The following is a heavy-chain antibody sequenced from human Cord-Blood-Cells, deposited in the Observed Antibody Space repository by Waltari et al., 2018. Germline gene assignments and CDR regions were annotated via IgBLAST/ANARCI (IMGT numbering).Heavy chain of an antibody. CDR1: GGSFSGYY. V-gene: IGHV4-34*01. Sequence: QVQLQPWGAGLLKPSETLSLPCAVYGGSFSGYYWSWIRQPPGKGLEWIGEINHSGSTNYNPSLKSRVTISVDTSKNQSSLKLSSVTAADTAVYYCASSSSLEYFQHWGQGTLVTVSS. D-gene: IGHD6-13*01. CDR2: INHSGST. J-gene: IGHJ1*01. CDR3: ASSSSLEYFQH.